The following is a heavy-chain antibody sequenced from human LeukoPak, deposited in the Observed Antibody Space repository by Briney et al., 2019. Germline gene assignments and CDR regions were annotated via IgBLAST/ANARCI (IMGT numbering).Heavy chain of an antibody. D-gene: IGHD6-13*01. Sequence: GRSLRLSCAASGFTFDDYAMHWVRQAPGKGMEWVSGISLNSGTIGYADSVKGRFTISRDNAKNSLYLQMNSLRAEDTALYYCAKGTSSSWYYFDYWGQGTLVTVSS. CDR3: AKGTSSSWYYFDY. CDR1: GFTFDDYA. J-gene: IGHJ4*02. CDR2: ISLNSGTI. V-gene: IGHV3-9*01.